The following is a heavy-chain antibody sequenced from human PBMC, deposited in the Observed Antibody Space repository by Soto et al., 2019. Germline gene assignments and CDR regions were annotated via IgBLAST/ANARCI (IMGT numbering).Heavy chain of an antibody. Sequence: EVQLLESGGGLVQPGGSLRLSCAASGFTFSSYAMSWVRQAPGKGLEWVSAISGSGGSTYYADSVRGRFTISRDNSKNTMYLQMNSLRAEDTVVYYCAKEMYSSGAYYFYFGMDVWGPATTVTVSS. CDR2: ISGSGGST. D-gene: IGHD6-25*01. V-gene: IGHV3-23*01. CDR3: AKEMYSSGAYYFYFGMDV. J-gene: IGHJ6*02. CDR1: GFTFSSYA.